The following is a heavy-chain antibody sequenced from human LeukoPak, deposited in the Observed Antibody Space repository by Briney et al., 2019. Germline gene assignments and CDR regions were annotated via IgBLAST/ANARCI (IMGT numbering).Heavy chain of an antibody. J-gene: IGHJ4*02. CDR2: LWYDGNNR. CDR3: ARGSAAGTCDY. CDR1: GFTFSSYD. Sequence: PGRSLRLSCAASGFTFSSYDMHWVRQAPGKGLEWLAVLWYDGNNRYYADSVKGRFTISRDNSKNTLYLQMNSLRAEDTAVYYCARGSAAGTCDYWGQGTLVTVSS. V-gene: IGHV3-33*01. D-gene: IGHD6-13*01.